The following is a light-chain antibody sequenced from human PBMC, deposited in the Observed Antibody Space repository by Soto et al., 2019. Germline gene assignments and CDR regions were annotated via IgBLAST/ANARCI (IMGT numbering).Light chain of an antibody. J-gene: IGLJ1*01. V-gene: IGLV1-44*01. Sequence: QSVLTQPPSASGTPGQGVTIHCSGGVSDIGSNPVNWYQQLPGTAPKLLINTNNQRPSGVPDRFSGSKSGTSASLAISGLQSEDDAEYYCAAWDDRLSADVVATGTKLTVL. CDR3: AAWDDRLSADV. CDR2: TNN. CDR1: VSDIGSNP.